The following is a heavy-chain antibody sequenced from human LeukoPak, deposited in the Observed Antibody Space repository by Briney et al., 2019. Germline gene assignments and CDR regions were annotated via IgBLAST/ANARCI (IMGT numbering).Heavy chain of an antibody. J-gene: IGHJ4*02. CDR3: ARDMVGDGYNNFDY. D-gene: IGHD5-24*01. CDR1: GFTFSTYS. CDR2: ISSSSSTI. V-gene: IGHV3-48*01. Sequence: GGSLRLSCAASGFTFSTYSMNWVRQAPGKGLEWVSYISSSSSTIYYADSVKGRFTISRDNAKNSLYLQMNSLRAEDTAVYYCARDMVGDGYNNFDYWGQGTLVTVSS.